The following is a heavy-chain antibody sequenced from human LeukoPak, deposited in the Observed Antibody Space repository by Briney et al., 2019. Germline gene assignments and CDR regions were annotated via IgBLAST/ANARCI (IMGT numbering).Heavy chain of an antibody. CDR1: GYTFTRYA. Sequence: ASVKVSCKASGYTFTRYAINWLRQAPGQGLEWMGWINMYTANPAYAQGFTERFVFSLDTSVTTAYLQISNLKTEDTAVYYCARHDNNDDFDYWGQGTLVTVSS. V-gene: IGHV7-4-1*02. J-gene: IGHJ4*02. CDR3: ARHDNNDDFDY. D-gene: IGHD2-8*01. CDR2: INMYTANP.